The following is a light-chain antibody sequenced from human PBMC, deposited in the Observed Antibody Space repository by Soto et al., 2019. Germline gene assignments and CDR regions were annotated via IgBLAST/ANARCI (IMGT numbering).Light chain of an antibody. CDR1: QTVSNSD. CDR3: QEHGSSPAWT. V-gene: IGKV3-20*01. Sequence: EIVLAQSPGTLALAPGGRATLSCRAGQTVSNSDLAWYQQKPGQAPRLVIYAASSRAAGIPDRFSGSGSGTDFTLTISRLEPEDAAVYYCQEHGSSPAWTFGQGTKVDIK. J-gene: IGKJ1*01. CDR2: AAS.